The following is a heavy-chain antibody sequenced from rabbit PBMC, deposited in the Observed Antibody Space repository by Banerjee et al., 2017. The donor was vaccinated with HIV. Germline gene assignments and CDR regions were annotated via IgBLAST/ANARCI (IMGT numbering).Heavy chain of an antibody. CDR3: ARSDIYGVVGDRHGMVFNL. J-gene: IGHJ4*01. V-gene: IGHV1S45*01. Sequence: QEQLVESGGGLVQPEGSLTLTCTASGFSFSSSYYMCWVRQAPGKGLEWIGCIYTGSGSPYYASWAKGRFTISKPSSTTVTLQMTSLTAADTATYFCARSDIYGVVGDRHGMVFNLWRPGTLVTVS. CDR1: GFSFSSSYY. D-gene: IGHD6-1*01. CDR2: IYTGSGSP.